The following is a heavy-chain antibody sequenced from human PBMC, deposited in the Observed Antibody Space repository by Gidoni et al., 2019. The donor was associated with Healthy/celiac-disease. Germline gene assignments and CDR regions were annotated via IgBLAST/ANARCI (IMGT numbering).Heavy chain of an antibody. V-gene: IGHV4-39*01. CDR3: ASSDTTMVTDGLDI. CDR2: IYYSGST. D-gene: IGHD5-18*01. CDR1: GGSISSSNYY. Sequence: QLQLQESGPGLVKPSETLSLTCTVSGGSISSSNYYWVWIRQPPGKGLEWIGSIYYSGSTYYSPSLRSRVIISIDTSKSQFSLKLSSVTAADTAVYHCASSDTTMVTDGLDIWGQGTMVTVSS. J-gene: IGHJ3*02.